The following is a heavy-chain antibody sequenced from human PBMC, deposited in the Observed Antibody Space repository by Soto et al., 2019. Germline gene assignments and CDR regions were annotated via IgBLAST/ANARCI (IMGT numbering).Heavy chain of an antibody. J-gene: IGHJ3*02. CDR3: ARGDTPMSTGMDSFDI. CDR1: GFTFIRYW. V-gene: IGHV3-7*01. CDR2: IKQDGTEK. Sequence: PWGSLRLSCAASGFTFIRYWINFFRHSPVKGLEWVANIKQDGTEKNYVDSVKGRFTISRDNARKSLYLQMDSLRAEDTAVYFCARGDTPMSTGMDSFDIWGQGTMVTVSS. D-gene: IGHD5-18*01.